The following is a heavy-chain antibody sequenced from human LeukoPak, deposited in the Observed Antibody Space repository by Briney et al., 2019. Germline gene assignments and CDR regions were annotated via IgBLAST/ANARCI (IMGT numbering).Heavy chain of an antibody. CDR3: ARDQGYYDSSGYYYPY. CDR1: GFTFDDYG. V-gene: IGHV3-20*04. Sequence: GGSLRLSCAASGFTFDDYGMSWVRQAPGKGLDWVSGINWNGGSTGYADSVKGRFTISRDNAKNSLYLQMNSLRAEDTALYYCARDQGYYDSSGYYYPYWGQGTLLTVSS. CDR2: INWNGGST. D-gene: IGHD3-22*01. J-gene: IGHJ4*02.